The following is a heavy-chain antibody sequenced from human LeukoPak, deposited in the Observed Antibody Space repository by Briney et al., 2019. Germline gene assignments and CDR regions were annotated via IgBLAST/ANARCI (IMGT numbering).Heavy chain of an antibody. V-gene: IGHV4-59*01. J-gene: IGHJ3*02. Sequence: SETLSLTCTVSGGSISSYYWSWLRQPPGKGLEWIGYIFYTGSTNYNPSLKSRVTISVLTSKNRFPLKLSSVTAADTAVYYCATLTGGDDAFDIWGQGTMVTVSS. CDR1: GGSISSYY. CDR2: IFYTGST. CDR3: ATLTGGDDAFDI. D-gene: IGHD4-23*01.